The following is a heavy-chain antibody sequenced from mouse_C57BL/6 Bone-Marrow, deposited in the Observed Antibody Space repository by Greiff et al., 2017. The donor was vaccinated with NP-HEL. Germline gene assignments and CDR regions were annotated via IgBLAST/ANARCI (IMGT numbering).Heavy chain of an antibody. Sequence: EVKLMESGGGLVKPGGSLKLSCAASGFTFSSSAMSWVRQTPEKRLEWVATISDGGSYTYYPDNVKGRFTISRDNAKNNLYLQRNHLKSEYTAVYYCARALFAYWGQGTLVTVSA. CDR1: GFTFSSSA. CDR2: ISDGGSYT. V-gene: IGHV5-4*03. CDR3: ARALFAY. J-gene: IGHJ3*01.